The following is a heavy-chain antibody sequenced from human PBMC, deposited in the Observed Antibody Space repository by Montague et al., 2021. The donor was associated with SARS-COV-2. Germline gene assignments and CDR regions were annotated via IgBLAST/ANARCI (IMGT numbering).Heavy chain of an antibody. V-gene: IGHV3-30-3*01. CDR1: GFTFSRYA. D-gene: IGHD3-9*01. CDR3: ARDTAYYDILTGYFPRDPYYYYYYGMDV. J-gene: IGHJ6*02. CDR2: ISHDGSNH. Sequence: SLRLSCVASGFTFSRYALHWVRQAPGKGLEWVAVISHDGSNHYYADSVKGRFTISRDNSKNTLYLQLNSLRAEDTAVYYCARDTAYYDILTGYFPRDPYYYYYYGMDVWGQGTTVTVSS.